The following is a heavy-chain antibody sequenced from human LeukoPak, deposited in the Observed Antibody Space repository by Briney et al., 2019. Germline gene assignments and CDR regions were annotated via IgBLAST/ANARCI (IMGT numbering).Heavy chain of an antibody. CDR3: VSSIVGATHAFDI. D-gene: IGHD1-26*01. CDR1: GFTFSSYV. J-gene: IGHJ3*02. CDR2: ISSNGGST. Sequence: GGSLRLSCSASGFTFSSYVMHWVRQAPGKGLEYVSAISSNGGSTYYADSVKGRFTISRDNSKNTLYLQMSSLRAEATALYYCVSSIVGATHAFDIWGQGTMVTVSS. V-gene: IGHV3-64D*09.